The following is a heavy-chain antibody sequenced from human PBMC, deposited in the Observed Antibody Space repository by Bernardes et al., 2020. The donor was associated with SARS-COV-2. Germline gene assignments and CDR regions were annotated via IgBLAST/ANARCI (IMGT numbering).Heavy chain of an antibody. J-gene: IGHJ4*02. CDR3: ALGYSGYDYKGVFDY. CDR1: GYTFTSYD. Sequence: ASVKVSCKASGYTFTSYDINWVRQATGHGLEWMGWMNPNNGNTNYAQKLQGRVTMTTDTSTSTAYMELRSLRSDDTAVYYCALGYSGYDYKGVFDYWGQGTLVTVSS. V-gene: IGHV1-18*01. CDR2: MNPNNGNT. D-gene: IGHD5-12*01.